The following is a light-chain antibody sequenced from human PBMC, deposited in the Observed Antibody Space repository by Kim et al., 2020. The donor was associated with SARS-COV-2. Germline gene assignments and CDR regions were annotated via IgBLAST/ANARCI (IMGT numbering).Light chain of an antibody. V-gene: IGLV2-23*02. Sequence: GQSITISCTGTSSDVGSYNHVSWYQQHPGKAPKLMIYDVSKRPSGVSNRFSGSKSGNTASLTISGLQAEDEADYYCSSYAASSTFVFGAGTKVTVL. J-gene: IGLJ1*01. CDR2: DVS. CDR3: SSYAASSTFV. CDR1: SSDVGSYNH.